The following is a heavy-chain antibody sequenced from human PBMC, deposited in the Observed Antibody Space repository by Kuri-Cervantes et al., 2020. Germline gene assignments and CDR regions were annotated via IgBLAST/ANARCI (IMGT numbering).Heavy chain of an antibody. J-gene: IGHJ6*02. V-gene: IGHV1-24*01. CDR2: FDPEDGET. Sequence: ASVKVSCKVSGYTLTELSMHWVRQAPGKGLEWMGGFDPEDGETIYAQKLQGRVTITADKSTSTAYMELSSLRSEDTAVYYCATAEPGMAYYYYGMDVWGQGATVTVSS. CDR3: ATAEPGMAYYYYGMDV. CDR1: GYTLTELS. D-gene: IGHD1-26*01.